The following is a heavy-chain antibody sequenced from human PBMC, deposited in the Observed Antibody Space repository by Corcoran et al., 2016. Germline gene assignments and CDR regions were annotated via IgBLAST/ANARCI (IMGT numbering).Heavy chain of an antibody. V-gene: IGHV3-48*04. D-gene: IGHD3-10*01. Sequence: EVQLVESGGGLVQPGGSLRLSCAASGFTFSSYSMNWVRQAPGKGLEWISYINSISGSIFYADSVKGRFTISRDDAKNSLYLQMNSLRAEDMAVYYCARDRFYAFDIWGQGTTVTVSS. CDR1: GFTFSSYS. CDR3: ARDRFYAFDI. CDR2: INSISGSI. J-gene: IGHJ3*02.